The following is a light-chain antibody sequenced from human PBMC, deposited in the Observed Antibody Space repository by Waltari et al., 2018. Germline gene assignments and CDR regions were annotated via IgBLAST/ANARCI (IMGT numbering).Light chain of an antibody. CDR2: GAS. V-gene: IGKV3-20*01. CDR3: QQYGSSPPT. Sequence: EIVLTQSPGTLSLSPGERATLSCRASQSVSSSYLAWYQQKPGQAPRLLIYGASNRATGIPDRFSGSGSGTDFTLTISRLEPEDFAVYYCQQYGSSPPTFGPGTKVDIE. CDR1: QSVSSSY. J-gene: IGKJ3*01.